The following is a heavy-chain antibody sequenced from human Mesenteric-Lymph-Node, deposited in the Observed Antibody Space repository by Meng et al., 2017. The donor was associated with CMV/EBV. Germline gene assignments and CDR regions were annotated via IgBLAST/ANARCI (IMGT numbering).Heavy chain of an antibody. Sequence: GGSLRLSCAASGFTFSSYSMNWVRQAPGKGLEWVSSISSSSSYIYYADSVKGRFTISRDNAKNSLYLQMNSLRAEDTAVYYCARANCSSTSCYFPLYYYGMDVWGQGTTVTVSS. V-gene: IGHV3-21*01. D-gene: IGHD2-2*01. CDR1: GFTFSSYS. CDR3: ARANCSSTSCYFPLYYYGMDV. CDR2: ISSSSSYI. J-gene: IGHJ6*02.